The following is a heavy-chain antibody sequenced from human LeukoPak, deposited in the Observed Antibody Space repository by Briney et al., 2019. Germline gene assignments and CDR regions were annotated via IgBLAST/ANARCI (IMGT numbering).Heavy chain of an antibody. V-gene: IGHV4-59*12. CDR1: GGSISSYY. CDR2: IYYSGST. D-gene: IGHD6-6*01. CDR3: ARDESSSTSIHFDY. Sequence: SETLSLTCTVSGGSISSYYWSWIRQPPGKGLEWIGYIYYSGSTNYNPSLKSRVTMSVDTSKNQFSLKLSSVTAADTAVYYCARDESSSTSIHFDYWGQGTLVTVSS. J-gene: IGHJ4*02.